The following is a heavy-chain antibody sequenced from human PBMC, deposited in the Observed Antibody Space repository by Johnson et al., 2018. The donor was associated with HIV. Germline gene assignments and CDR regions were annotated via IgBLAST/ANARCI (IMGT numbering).Heavy chain of an antibody. V-gene: IGHV3-30*02. Sequence: QVQLVESGGGVVQPGGSLRLSCAASGFTFTTYGMHWVRQAPGKGLEWVAFIRYDGSNKYYVASVKGRFTISRDNFKNTLYLQMNSLRAEDTAVYYCARAPEVRGVDAFDVWGQGTVVTVSS. J-gene: IGHJ3*01. CDR3: ARAPEVRGVDAFDV. CDR2: IRYDGSNK. D-gene: IGHD3-10*01. CDR1: GFTFTTYG.